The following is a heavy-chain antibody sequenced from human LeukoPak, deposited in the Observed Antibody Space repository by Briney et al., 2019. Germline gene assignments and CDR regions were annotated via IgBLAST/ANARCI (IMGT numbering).Heavy chain of an antibody. J-gene: IGHJ4*02. CDR1: GGTFRSNA. D-gene: IGHD6-19*01. Sequence: GSSVKVSCKASGGTFRSNAISWVRQAPGQGLEWMGGITPIFGTANYAQKLQGRVTMTTDTSTSTAYMELRSLRSDDTAVYYCARGTSIAVAGTDFDYWGQGTLVTVSS. CDR2: ITPIFGTA. CDR3: ARGTSIAVAGTDFDY. V-gene: IGHV1-69*05.